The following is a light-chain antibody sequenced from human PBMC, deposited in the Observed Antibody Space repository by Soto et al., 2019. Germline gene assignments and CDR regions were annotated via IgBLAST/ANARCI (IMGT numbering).Light chain of an antibody. V-gene: IGLV2-14*03. CDR3: SSYATSSTYV. J-gene: IGLJ1*01. CDR1: SSDVGNYNY. Sequence: QSALTQPASVSVSPGQSITISCTGTSSDVGNYNYVSWYQHHPGKAPKVIIYDVSKRPSGVSNRFSGSKSGNTASLTISGLQAEDEADYYCSSYATSSTYVFGTGTKVTVL. CDR2: DVS.